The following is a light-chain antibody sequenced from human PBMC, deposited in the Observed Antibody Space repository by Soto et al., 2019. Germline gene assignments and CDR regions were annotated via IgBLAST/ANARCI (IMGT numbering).Light chain of an antibody. CDR1: QSIGAS. Sequence: DIQMTQSPSTLYASVGDRVTITCRASQSIGASLAWFQQKPGKAPNLLIYKASSLESGVPSRFSGSGSGTEFTLTISTLQPDDFATYYCHQYNSSPLTFGGGTKVEIK. CDR3: HQYNSSPLT. J-gene: IGKJ4*01. CDR2: KAS. V-gene: IGKV1-5*03.